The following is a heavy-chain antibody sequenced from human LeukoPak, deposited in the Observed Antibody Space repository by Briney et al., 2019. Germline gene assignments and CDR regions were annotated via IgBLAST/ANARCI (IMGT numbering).Heavy chain of an antibody. D-gene: IGHD2/OR15-2a*01. J-gene: IGHJ4*02. V-gene: IGHV3-21*01. CDR3: AIGADYCFPN. Sequence: GGSLRLFCAASGFTFSSYTMNWVRQAPGKGLGWVSSISSSSSYIYYADSVKGRFTISRDNAKNSLYLQMNSLRPEDTALYFCAIGADYCFPNWGQGTLVTVSS. CDR1: GFTFSSYT. CDR2: ISSSSSYI.